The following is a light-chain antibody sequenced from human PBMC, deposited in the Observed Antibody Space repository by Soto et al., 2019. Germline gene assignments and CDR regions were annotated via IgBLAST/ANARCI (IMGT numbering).Light chain of an antibody. CDR3: QQYGSSPPYT. V-gene: IGKV3-20*01. J-gene: IGKJ2*01. CDR2: GSS. CDR1: QSVTNKY. Sequence: EVVLTQSPGTLSLSPGERATLSCRASQSVTNKYLAWYQKKPGQAPRLLIFGSSDRATGIPDRFSGSGSGTDFTLATRRPEPEDFALYYCQQYGSSPPYTFGQGAKVES.